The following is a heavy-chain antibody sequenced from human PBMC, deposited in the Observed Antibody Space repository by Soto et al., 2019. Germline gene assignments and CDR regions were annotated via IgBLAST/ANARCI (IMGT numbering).Heavy chain of an antibody. D-gene: IGHD3-22*01. CDR1: GGSISSYY. V-gene: IGHV4-59*01. CDR2: IYYSGST. J-gene: IGHJ5*02. CDR3: ERENYYDSSGPGWFDP. Sequence: SETLSLTCTVSGGSISSYYWSWIRQPPGKGLEWIGYIYYSGSTNYNPSLKSRVTISVDTSKNQFSLKLSSVTAADTAVYYCERENYYDSSGPGWFDPWGQGTLVNVSS.